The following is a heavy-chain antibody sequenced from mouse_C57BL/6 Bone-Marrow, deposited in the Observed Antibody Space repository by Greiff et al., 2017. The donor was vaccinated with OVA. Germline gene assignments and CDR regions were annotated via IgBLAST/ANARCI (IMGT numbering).Heavy chain of an antibody. J-gene: IGHJ3*01. CDR2: LNPSSGYT. D-gene: IGHD2-3*01. V-gene: IGHV1-7*01. CDR1: GYTFTSYW. Sequence: QVQLQQSGAELAKPGASVKLSCKASGYTFTSYWMHWVKQRPGQGLAWIGYLNPSSGYTKYNQKFKDKATLTADKSSSTAYRQLSSLTYEDSAGYYCARDGWLLRVAYWGQGTLVTVSA. CDR3: ARDGWLLRVAY.